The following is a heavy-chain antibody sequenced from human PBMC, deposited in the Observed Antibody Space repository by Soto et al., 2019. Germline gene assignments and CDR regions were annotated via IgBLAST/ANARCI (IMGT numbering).Heavy chain of an antibody. Sequence: QVQLVQSGAEVKKPGSSVTVSCKASGGTFGNSAISLVRQAPGQGLEWMGGIIPIFPTPDYAQKFQGRVPITADESTGTASMELTRPISEEPACYYCARDKDRQQLGCNYCYGIDVWGQGTTVTVSS. CDR1: GGTFGNSA. J-gene: IGHJ6*02. CDR2: IIPIFPTP. V-gene: IGHV1-69*12. D-gene: IGHD1-1*01. CDR3: ARDKDRQQLGCNYCYGIDV.